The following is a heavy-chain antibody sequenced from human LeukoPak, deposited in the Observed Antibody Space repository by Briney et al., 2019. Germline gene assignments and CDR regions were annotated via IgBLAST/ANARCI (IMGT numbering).Heavy chain of an antibody. J-gene: IGHJ4*02. CDR1: GGSFSGYY. CDR2: INHSGST. D-gene: IGHD3-22*01. V-gene: IGHV4-34*01. CDR3: ARGPSEEYDSSGYLH. Sequence: SETLSLTCAVYGGSFSGYYWSWIRQPPGKGLEWIGGINHSGSTNYNPSLKSRVTISVDTSKNQFSLKLSSVTAADTAVYYCARGPSEEYDSSGYLHWGQGTLVTVSS.